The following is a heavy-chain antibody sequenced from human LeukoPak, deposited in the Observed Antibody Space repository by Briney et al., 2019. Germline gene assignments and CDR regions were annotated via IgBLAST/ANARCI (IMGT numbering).Heavy chain of an antibody. CDR2: IYAGDSDT. V-gene: IGHV5-51*01. J-gene: IGHJ5*02. CDR3: ARHGHSSSLWFGYNWFDP. D-gene: IGHD6-13*01. CDR1: GYSFTSYW. Sequence: GESLKISCKGSGYSFTSYWIGWVRQMPGKGLEWMGIIYAGDSDTRYSPSFQGQVTISADKSISTAYLQWSSLKASDTAMYYCARHGHSSSLWFGYNWFDPWGQGTLVTVSS.